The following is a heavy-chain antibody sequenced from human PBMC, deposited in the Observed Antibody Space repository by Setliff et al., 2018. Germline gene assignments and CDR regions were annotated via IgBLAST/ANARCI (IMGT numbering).Heavy chain of an antibody. J-gene: IGHJ4*02. CDR1: GYRFTTYW. D-gene: IGHD2-15*01. V-gene: IGHV5-51*01. CDR3: ARVVGADGMGIDY. CDR2: VFSGDSDT. Sequence: GESLKISCKGSGYRFTTYWIGWVRQMPGKGLEWMGIVFSGDSDTRYSPSFQGQVTFSADKSISTAYLQWSSLKASDTATYYCARVVGADGMGIDYWGQGTVVTVSS.